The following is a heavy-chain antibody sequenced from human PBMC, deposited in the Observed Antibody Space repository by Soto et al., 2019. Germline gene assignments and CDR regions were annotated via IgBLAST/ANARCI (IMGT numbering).Heavy chain of an antibody. V-gene: IGHV4-59*01. CDR3: ARSFYP. Sequence: QLQLQELGPGLVKPSETLSLTCTVSGGSISHYHWNWIRQAPGKGMEWIGYIFYNGSTHYNPSLTSRVTISVDVSKNRLSLALTSVTAAETAVYYCARSFYPWGQGTLVTVSS. J-gene: IGHJ5*02. CDR2: IFYNGST. CDR1: GGSISHYH.